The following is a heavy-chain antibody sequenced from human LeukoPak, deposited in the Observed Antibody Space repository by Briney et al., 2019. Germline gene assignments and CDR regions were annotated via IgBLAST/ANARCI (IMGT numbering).Heavy chain of an antibody. CDR3: ARGGEASSSWYARQLDY. Sequence: ASVTVSCKASGYTFTGYYMHWVRQAPGQGLEWMGWIDPNSGGTNYAQKFQGRVTMTRDTSISTAYVELGRLRSDDTAVYYCARGGEASSSWYARQLDYWGQGTLVTVSS. J-gene: IGHJ4*02. CDR2: IDPNSGGT. V-gene: IGHV1-2*02. D-gene: IGHD6-13*01. CDR1: GYTFTGYY.